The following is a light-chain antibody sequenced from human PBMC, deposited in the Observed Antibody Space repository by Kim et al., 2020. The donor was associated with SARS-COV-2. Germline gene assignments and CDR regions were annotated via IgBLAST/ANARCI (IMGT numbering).Light chain of an antibody. CDR2: EVS. Sequence: QSALTQPPSASGFPGQSVTISCTGTSSDVGGYNYVSWYQQHPGKAPKLMIYEVSKRPSGVPDRFSGSKSGNTASLTVSGLQAEDEADYYCSSYAGSTLFGGGTQLTVL. J-gene: IGLJ2*01. V-gene: IGLV2-8*01. CDR3: SSYAGSTL. CDR1: SSDVGGYNY.